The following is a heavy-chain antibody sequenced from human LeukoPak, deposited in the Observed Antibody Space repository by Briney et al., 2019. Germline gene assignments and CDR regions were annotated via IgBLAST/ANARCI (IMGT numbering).Heavy chain of an antibody. V-gene: IGHV3-15*01. D-gene: IGHD5-18*01. Sequence: GGSLRLSCAASGFTFSNAWMSWVRQAPGKGLEWVGRIKSKTDGGTTDYAAPVKGRFTISRDDSKSIAYLQMNSLKTEDTAVYYCTRTRGYSYGYFDYWGQGTLVTVSS. J-gene: IGHJ4*02. CDR2: IKSKTDGGTT. CDR1: GFTFSNAW. CDR3: TRTRGYSYGYFDY.